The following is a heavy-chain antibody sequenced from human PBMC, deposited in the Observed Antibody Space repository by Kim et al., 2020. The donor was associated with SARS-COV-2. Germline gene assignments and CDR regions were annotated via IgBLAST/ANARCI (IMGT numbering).Heavy chain of an antibody. Sequence: GGSLRLSCAASGFTFSSYEMNWVRQAPGKGLEWVSYISSSGSTIYYADSVKGRFTISRDNAKNSLYLQMNSLRAEDTAVYYCASVRDYGGNDYWGQGTLVTVSS. CDR1: GFTFSSYE. CDR3: ASVRDYGGNDY. CDR2: ISSSGSTI. V-gene: IGHV3-48*03. D-gene: IGHD2-15*01. J-gene: IGHJ4*02.